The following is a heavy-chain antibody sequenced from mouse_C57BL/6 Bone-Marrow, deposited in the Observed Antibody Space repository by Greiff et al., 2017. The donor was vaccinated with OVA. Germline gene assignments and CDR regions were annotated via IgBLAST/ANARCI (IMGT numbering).Heavy chain of an antibody. CDR3: ARTATKATLYFDY. CDR2: IDPSDSET. CDR1: GYTFTSYW. V-gene: IGHV1-52*01. J-gene: IGHJ2*01. D-gene: IGHD3-2*02. Sequence: VQLQQPGAELVRPGSSVKLSCKASGYTFTSYWMHWVKQRPIQGLEWIGNIDPSDSETHYNQKFKDKATLTVDKSSSTAYMQLRNLTSEDYAVYYCARTATKATLYFDYWGQGTTLTVSS.